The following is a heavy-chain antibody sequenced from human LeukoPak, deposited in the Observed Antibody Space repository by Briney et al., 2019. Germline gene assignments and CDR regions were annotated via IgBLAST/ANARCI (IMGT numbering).Heavy chain of an antibody. D-gene: IGHD3-16*02. CDR3: AKDPRLWGFIPYYFDY. CDR2: ISGSGGRT. CDR1: GFTFSSYA. Sequence: PGGSLRLSCAASGFTFSSYAMNWVRQAPGKGLEWVSVISGSGGRTYYADSVKGRFTISRDTSKNTLYLQMNSLRAEDTAVYYCAKDPRLWGFIPYYFDYWGHGILVTVSS. V-gene: IGHV3-23*01. J-gene: IGHJ4*01.